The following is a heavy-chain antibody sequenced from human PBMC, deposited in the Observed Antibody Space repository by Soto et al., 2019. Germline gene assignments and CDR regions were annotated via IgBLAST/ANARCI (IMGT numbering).Heavy chain of an antibody. Sequence: PXETLSLTCSVYGWSFSGYYWSWIRQPPGKGLEYIGEIDHSGTANYNPSLESRVTISVDTSSNRFSLTLNSVTAADAAVYYCARIGSWHGLFDYWGQGILVTVSS. D-gene: IGHD6-13*01. CDR1: GWSFSGYY. CDR3: ARIGSWHGLFDY. J-gene: IGHJ4*02. V-gene: IGHV4-34*01. CDR2: IDHSGTA.